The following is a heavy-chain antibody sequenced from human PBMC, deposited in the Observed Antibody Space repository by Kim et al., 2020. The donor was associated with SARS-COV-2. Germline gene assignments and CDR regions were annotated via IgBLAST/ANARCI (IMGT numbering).Heavy chain of an antibody. V-gene: IGHV4-39*01. CDR1: GGSISSSSYY. D-gene: IGHD2-2*01. CDR3: ARQQTGYCSTTSCSPGAFDI. CDR2: IYYSGSI. J-gene: IGHJ3*02. Sequence: SETLSLTCTVSGGSISSSSYYWGWIRQPPGKGLEWIGSIYYSGSIYNNPSLKSRVTISVDTSKNQFSLKLSSVTAADTAVYYCARQQTGYCSTTSCSPGAFDIWGQGTMVTVSS.